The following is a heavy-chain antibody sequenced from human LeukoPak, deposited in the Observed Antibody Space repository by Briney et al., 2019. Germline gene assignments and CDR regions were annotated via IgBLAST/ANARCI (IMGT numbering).Heavy chain of an antibody. J-gene: IGHJ4*02. CDR1: GYSISTSNY. CDR3: ARDSGSNFDY. Sequence: SETLSLTCAVSGYSISTSNYWAWIRQPPGKGLEWIGHIYYSGGIYYNPSLKSRVTMSVDTSKNQFSLKLSSVTAADTAVYHCARDSGSNFDYWGQGTLVTVSS. D-gene: IGHD2-15*01. CDR2: IYYSGGI. V-gene: IGHV4-28*03.